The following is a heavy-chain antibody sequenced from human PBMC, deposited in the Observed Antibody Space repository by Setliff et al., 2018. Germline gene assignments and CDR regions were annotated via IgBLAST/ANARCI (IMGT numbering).Heavy chain of an antibody. V-gene: IGHV3-30*04. Sequence: GGSLRLSCAASGFLYSNNAFHWVRQTPGKGLEWVAVISYDGTITHYVDSAKGRFSISRDNSQSTLYLQMNSLSPEDTALYYCASSSGGNYEAYFDYWGQGTLVTVSS. CDR3: ASSSGGNYEAYFDY. J-gene: IGHJ4*02. CDR1: GFLYSNNA. D-gene: IGHD2-15*01. CDR2: ISYDGTIT.